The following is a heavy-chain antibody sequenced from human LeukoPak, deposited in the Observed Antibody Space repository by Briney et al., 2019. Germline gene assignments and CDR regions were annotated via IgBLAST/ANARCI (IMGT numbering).Heavy chain of an antibody. CDR2: IYSGGST. D-gene: IGHD3-22*01. CDR1: GFTVSSNY. J-gene: IGHJ6*02. V-gene: IGHV3-66*01. Sequence: GGSLRLSCAASGFTVSSNYMSWVRQAPGKGLEWVSLIYSGGSTYYADSVKGRFTISRDNSKNTLYLQMNSLRAEDTAVYYCAREDHYDSSGYLYYYGMDVWGQGTTVTVSS. CDR3: AREDHYDSSGYLYYYGMDV.